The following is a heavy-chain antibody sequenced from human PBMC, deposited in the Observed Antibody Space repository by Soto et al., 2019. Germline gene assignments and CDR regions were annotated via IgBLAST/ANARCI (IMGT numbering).Heavy chain of an antibody. V-gene: IGHV1-69*05. D-gene: IGHD3-9*01. CDR2: IFPLLAMV. J-gene: IGHJ5*02. CDR3: AKDDWADFKS. CDR1: GGDLSNSG. Sequence: QVNLVQSGTEMKKPGSSVMVSCKVSGGDLSNSGISWVRQAPGQGLEWMGGIFPLLAMVDYSQKFHGRVTFYTDESTNTAYMNLGSPRSDYTAVYYSAKDDWADFKSWGQGTLVIVSS.